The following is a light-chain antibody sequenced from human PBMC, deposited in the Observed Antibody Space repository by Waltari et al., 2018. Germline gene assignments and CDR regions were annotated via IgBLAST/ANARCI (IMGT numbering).Light chain of an antibody. V-gene: IGLV2-11*01. J-gene: IGLJ2*01. CDR2: DVT. Sequence: QSALTQPRSVSGSPGQSVAIPCTGPSSDVGGYNSVSWYQQHPGKAPKLMIYDVTKRPSGVPDRFSGSKSGNTASLTISGLQADDEADYYCCSYAGPFGGGTKLTVL. CDR1: SSDVGGYNS. CDR3: CSYAGP.